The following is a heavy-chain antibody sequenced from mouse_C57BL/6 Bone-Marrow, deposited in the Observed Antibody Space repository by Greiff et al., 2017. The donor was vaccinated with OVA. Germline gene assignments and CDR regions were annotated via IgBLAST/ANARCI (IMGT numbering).Heavy chain of an antibody. CDR2: IYLGSGRT. CDR1: GYTFTSYW. D-gene: IGHD1-1*01. Sequence: VQLQQPGAELVKPGASVEMSCKASGYTFTSYWITWVKQRPGQGLEWIGDIYLGSGRTNYNEKFKSKATLTVDTSSSTAYMQLSSLTSEDSAVYYCARSGITTVEGDFAMDYWGQGTSVTVSS. V-gene: IGHV1-55*01. J-gene: IGHJ4*01. CDR3: ARSGITTVEGDFAMDY.